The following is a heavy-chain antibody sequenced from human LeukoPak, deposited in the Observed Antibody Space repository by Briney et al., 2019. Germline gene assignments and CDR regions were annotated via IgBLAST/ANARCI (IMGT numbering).Heavy chain of an antibody. CDR1: GGSFSGYY. J-gene: IGHJ5*02. CDR3: ARGSGISGRLDLLGGYNWFDP. CDR2: INHSGST. V-gene: IGHV4-34*01. Sequence: PSEALSLTCAVYGGSFSGYYWSWIRQPPGKGLEWIGEINHSGSTNYNPSLKSRVTISVDTSKNQFSLKLSSVTAADTAVYYCARGSGISGRLDLLGGYNWFDPWGQGTLVTVSS. D-gene: IGHD1-7*01.